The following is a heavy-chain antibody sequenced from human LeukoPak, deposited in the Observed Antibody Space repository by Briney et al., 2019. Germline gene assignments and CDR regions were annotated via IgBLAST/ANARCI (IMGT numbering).Heavy chain of an antibody. CDR1: GGSISSYY. CDR3: ARHGRDYYDSSGYYHY. J-gene: IGHJ4*02. V-gene: IGHV4-59*08. CDR2: IYYSGST. D-gene: IGHD3-22*01. Sequence: SETLSLTCTVSGGSISSYYWSWIRQPPGKGLEWIGYIYYSGSTNYNPSLKSRVTISIDTSKNQFSLRLSSVTAADTAVYYCARHGRDYYDSSGYYHYWGQGTLVTVSS.